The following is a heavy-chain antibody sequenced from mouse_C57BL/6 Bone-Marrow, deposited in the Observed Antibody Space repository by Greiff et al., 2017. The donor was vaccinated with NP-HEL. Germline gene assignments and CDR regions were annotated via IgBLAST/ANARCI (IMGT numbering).Heavy chain of an antibody. CDR1: GFTFSSYG. J-gene: IGHJ3*01. CDR3: ARHYDYDWFAY. CDR2: ISSGGSYP. V-gene: IGHV5-6*01. D-gene: IGHD2-4*01. Sequence: EVKLVESGGDLVKPGGSLKLSCAASGFTFSSYGMSWVRQTPDKRLEWVATISSGGSYPYYPDSVKGRFTISRDNAKNTLYLQMSSLKAEDTAMYYCARHYDYDWFAYWGQGTLVTVSA.